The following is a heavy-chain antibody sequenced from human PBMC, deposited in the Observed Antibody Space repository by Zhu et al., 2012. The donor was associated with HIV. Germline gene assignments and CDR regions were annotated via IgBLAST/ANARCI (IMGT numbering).Heavy chain of an antibody. CDR3: ARDSYYYDSSGEYYGAFDI. CDR1: GFTVSSNY. J-gene: IGHJ3*02. Sequence: EVQLVETGGGLIQPGGSLRLSCAASGFTVSSNYMSWVRQAPGKGLEWVSVIYSGGSTYYADSVKGRFTISRDNSKNTLYLQMNSLRAEDTAVYYCARDSYYYDSSGEYYGAFDIWAKGQWSPSLQ. CDR2: IYSGGST. V-gene: IGHV3-53*02. D-gene: IGHD3-22*01.